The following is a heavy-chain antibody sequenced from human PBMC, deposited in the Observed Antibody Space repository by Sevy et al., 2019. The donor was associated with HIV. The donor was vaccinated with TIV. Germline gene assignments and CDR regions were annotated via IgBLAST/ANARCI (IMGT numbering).Heavy chain of an antibody. J-gene: IGHJ4*02. CDR2: FYYSGKN. CDR3: ASEGPSYYDRSGYYRFDY. D-gene: IGHD3-22*01. CDR1: GGSISSYY. Sequence: SETLSLTCSVSGGSISSYYWSWLRQPPGKGLEWIGSFYYSGKNIYSPSLKSRVTISVDTSKNQFSLKLRSVTAADTAVYYCASEGPSYYDRSGYYRFDYWGQGTLVTVSS. V-gene: IGHV4-59*01.